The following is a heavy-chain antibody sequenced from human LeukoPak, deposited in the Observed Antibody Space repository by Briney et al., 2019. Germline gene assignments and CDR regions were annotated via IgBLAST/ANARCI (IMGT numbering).Heavy chain of an antibody. J-gene: IGHJ4*02. CDR1: GFTFSSYA. V-gene: IGHV3-23*01. CDR3: AKDWGISSGWYGLSIDY. D-gene: IGHD6-19*01. Sequence: GGSLRLSCAASGFTFSSYAMSWVRQAPGKGLEWVSAISCSGGSTYYADSVKGRFTISRDNSKNTLYLQMSSPRAEDTAVYYCAKDWGISSGWYGLSIDYWGQGTLVTVSS. CDR2: ISCSGGST.